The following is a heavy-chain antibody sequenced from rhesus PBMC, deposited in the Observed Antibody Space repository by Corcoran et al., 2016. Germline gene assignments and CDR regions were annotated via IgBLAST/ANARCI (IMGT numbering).Heavy chain of an antibody. CDR2: ISYDGSKK. J-gene: IGHJ4*01. CDR1: GFTFSSSG. CDR3: ARDYDSGFDY. Sequence: EVQLVESGGGLVQPGGSLRLSCAASGFTFSSSGMHWVRQAPGKGLEWVAVISYDGSKKYYEDSVKDRFTISRDKSKNMLDLQMNNLKLEDTAVYYCARDYDSGFDYWGKGVLVTVSS. D-gene: IGHD3-28*01. V-gene: IGHV3-54*02.